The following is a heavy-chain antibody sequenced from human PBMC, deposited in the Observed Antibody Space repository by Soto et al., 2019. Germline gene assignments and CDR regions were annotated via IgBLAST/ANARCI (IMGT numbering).Heavy chain of an antibody. CDR3: ARRDCSGGSCYHYFDI. Sequence: SETLSLTCTVSGGSISSSSYYWGWIRQPPGKGLEWIGSIYYSGSTYYNPSLKSRVTIPVDTSKNQFSLKLSSVTAADTAVYYCARRDCSGGSCYHYFDIWGQGTMVTVSS. J-gene: IGHJ3*02. D-gene: IGHD2-15*01. V-gene: IGHV4-39*01. CDR2: IYYSGST. CDR1: GGSISSSSYY.